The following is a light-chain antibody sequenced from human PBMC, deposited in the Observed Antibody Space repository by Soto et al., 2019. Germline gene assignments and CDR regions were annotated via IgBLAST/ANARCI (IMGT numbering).Light chain of an antibody. CDR1: HSVSISP. CDR3: QHYGTTPIT. Sequence: EIVFTQSPGTVSLSKGERATLSCRASHSVSISPLVWYQQRPGQAPSLLIFGASSRATGIPDRFSGSGSGTDFTLTISGLEPEDFALYYCQHYGTTPITFGGGTKVDIK. CDR2: GAS. V-gene: IGKV3-20*01. J-gene: IGKJ4*01.